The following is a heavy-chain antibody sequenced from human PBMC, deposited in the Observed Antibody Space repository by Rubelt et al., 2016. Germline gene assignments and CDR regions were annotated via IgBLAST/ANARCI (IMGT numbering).Heavy chain of an antibody. Sequence: VEFGGGLAQPGGSLRLSCAASGFTFSSYGMSWVRQAPGEGPEWVSSISGGAHASYYGEYGKGRVTMSRDNSKNMLFLQRNSLRAEDTAIYYCAKIGKLAWFGELSAWGQGTLVTVSS. CDR3: AKIGKLAWFGELSA. CDR2: ISGGAHAS. J-gene: IGHJ5*02. D-gene: IGHD3-10*01. V-gene: IGHV3-23*04. CDR1: GFTFSSYG.